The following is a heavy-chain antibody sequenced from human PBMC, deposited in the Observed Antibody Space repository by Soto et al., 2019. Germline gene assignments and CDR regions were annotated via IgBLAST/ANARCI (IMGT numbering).Heavy chain of an antibody. CDR2: MNPNSGNT. J-gene: IGHJ6*02. V-gene: IGHV1-8*01. Sequence: QVQLVQSGAEVKKPGASVKVSCKASGYTFTSYDINWVRQATGQGLEWMGWMNPNSGNTGYAHKLQGRGTMTRNTSIITAYMELSSLRSEDTAVYYCARGPVDYGGNSFYYCYGMDVWGQGTTVTVSS. D-gene: IGHD4-17*01. CDR1: GYTFTSYD. CDR3: ARGPVDYGGNSFYYCYGMDV.